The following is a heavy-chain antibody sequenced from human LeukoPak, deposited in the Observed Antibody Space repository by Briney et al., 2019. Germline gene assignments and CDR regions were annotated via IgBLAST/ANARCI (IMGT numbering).Heavy chain of an antibody. CDR2: MNPNSGNT. Sequence: GASVKVSCKASGYTFTSCGINWVRQATGQGLEWMGWMNPNSGNTGYAQKFQGRVTITRNTSISTAYMELSSLRSEDTAVYYCARGSSGLERPGYYYYYYMDVWGKGTTVTVSS. CDR1: GYTFTSCG. CDR3: ARGSSGLERPGYYYYYYMDV. V-gene: IGHV1-8*03. J-gene: IGHJ6*03. D-gene: IGHD1-1*01.